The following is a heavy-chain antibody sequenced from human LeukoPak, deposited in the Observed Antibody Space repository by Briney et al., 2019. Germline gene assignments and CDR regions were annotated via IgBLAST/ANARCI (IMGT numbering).Heavy chain of an antibody. CDR2: ISSNGDDT. CDR1: GFIFGRFA. J-gene: IGHJ4*02. V-gene: IGHV3-64*01. D-gene: IGHD6-19*01. CDR3: ARDKEGSGWAYYLDY. Sequence: GGSLRLSCAASGFIFGRFAMHWVRQAPGKGPEYVSAISSNGDDTYYANSVKGRFTISRDNSKNTLYLQMGSLRAEDMGVYYCARDKEGSGWAYYLDYWGQETLVTVSS.